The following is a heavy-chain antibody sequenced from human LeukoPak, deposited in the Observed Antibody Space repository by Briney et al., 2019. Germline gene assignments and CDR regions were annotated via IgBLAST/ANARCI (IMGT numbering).Heavy chain of an antibody. CDR1: GGSISSSSYY. Sequence: SETLSLTCTVSGGSISSSSYYWGWIRQPPGKGLEWIGYIFNSGSTNYNPSLKSRVTISLDTSKNQFSLKLSSVTAADTAVYYCARSDIVATIGVWGQGTLVTVSS. CDR2: IFNSGST. V-gene: IGHV4-61*05. CDR3: ARSDIVATIGV. D-gene: IGHD5-12*01. J-gene: IGHJ4*02.